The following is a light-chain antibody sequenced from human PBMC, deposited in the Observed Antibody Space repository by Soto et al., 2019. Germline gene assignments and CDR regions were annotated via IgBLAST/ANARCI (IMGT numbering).Light chain of an antibody. J-gene: IGLJ1*01. CDR1: SSDVGGYNY. CDR2: EVS. V-gene: IGLV2-14*01. CDR3: SSYTSSTTYV. Sequence: QSVLTQPASVSGSPGQSITISCTGTSSDVGGYNYVSWYQQHPGKAPKLMIYEVSSRPSGVSYRLSGSKSGNTASLTISGLQAEDEADYYCSSYTSSTTYVFGTGTKVTVL.